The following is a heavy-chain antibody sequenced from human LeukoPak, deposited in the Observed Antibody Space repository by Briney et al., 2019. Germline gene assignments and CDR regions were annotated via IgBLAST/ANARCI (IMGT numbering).Heavy chain of an antibody. V-gene: IGHV3-48*01. CDR3: VRAEVGTTLKYYYYYMDV. CDR2: ISSSRSTT. D-gene: IGHD1-26*01. J-gene: IGHJ6*03. CDR1: GFTFSRYS. Sequence: PGGSLRLSCAASGFTFSRYSMTWVRQAPGKGLEWISFISSSRSTTYYADSVKGRCTISRDNGKNSMYLQMHSLRAEDTAVCYCVRAEVGTTLKYYYYYMDVWGKGTTVTVSS.